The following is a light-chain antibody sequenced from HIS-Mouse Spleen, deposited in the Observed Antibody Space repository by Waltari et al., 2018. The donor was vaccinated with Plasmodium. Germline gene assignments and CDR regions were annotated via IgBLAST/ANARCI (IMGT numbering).Light chain of an antibody. Sequence: DIQMTQSPSAMSASVGDRVTITCRASQGISNYLAWFQQKPGKAPKLLIYDASNLETGVPSRFSGSGSGTDFTFTISSLQPEDIATYYCQQYDNLPPLFTFGPGTKVDIK. V-gene: IGKV1-33*01. CDR3: QQYDNLPPLFT. CDR1: QGISNY. CDR2: DAS. J-gene: IGKJ3*01.